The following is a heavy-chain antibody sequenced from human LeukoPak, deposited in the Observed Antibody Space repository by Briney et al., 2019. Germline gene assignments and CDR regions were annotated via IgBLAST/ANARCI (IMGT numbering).Heavy chain of an antibody. D-gene: IGHD1-26*01. V-gene: IGHV4-31*03. CDR2: IYYSGST. CDR3: ARVRGATTGPFDY. CDR1: GGSISSGGYY. Sequence: SQTLSLTCTVSGGSISSGGYYWSWIRQHPGKGLEWIGYIYYSGSTNYNPSLKSRVTISVDTSKNQFSLQLNSVTPEDTAVYYCARVRGATTGPFDYWGQGTQVTVSS. J-gene: IGHJ4*02.